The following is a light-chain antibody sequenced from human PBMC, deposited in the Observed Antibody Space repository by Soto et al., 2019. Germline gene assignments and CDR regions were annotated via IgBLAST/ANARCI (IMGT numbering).Light chain of an antibody. V-gene: IGLV2-14*01. Sequence: QSVLTQPASVSGSPGHSITISCTGTRSDVGGYNYVSWYQQHPGKAPKLMIFDVSNRPSGVSNRFSGSKSGNTASLTISGLQAEDEADYYCSSYTSSSTLGVFGGGTKLTVL. CDR2: DVS. CDR3: SSYTSSSTLGV. CDR1: RSDVGGYNY. J-gene: IGLJ2*01.